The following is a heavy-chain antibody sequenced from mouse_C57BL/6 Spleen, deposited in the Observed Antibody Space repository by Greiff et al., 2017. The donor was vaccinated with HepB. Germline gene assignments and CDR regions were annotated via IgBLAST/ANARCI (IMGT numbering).Heavy chain of an antibody. CDR2: ISDGGSYT. Sequence: EVHLVESGGGLVKPGGSLKLSCAASGFTFSSYAMSWVRQTPEKRLEWVATISDGGSYTYYPDNVKGRFTISRDNAKNNLYLQMSHLKSEDTAMYYCARGVDYAAWFAYGGQGTLVTVSA. J-gene: IGHJ3*01. CDR1: GFTFSSYA. V-gene: IGHV5-4*01. D-gene: IGHD2-4*01. CDR3: ARGVDYAAWFAY.